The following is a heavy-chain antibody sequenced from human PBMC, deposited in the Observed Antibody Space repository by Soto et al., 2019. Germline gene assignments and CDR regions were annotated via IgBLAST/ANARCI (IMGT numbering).Heavy chain of an antibody. CDR3: AGGGVRGVITRTRDYYGMDV. Sequence: PGESLKISCKGSGYSFTSYWIGWVRQMPGIGLEWMGIIYPGDSHTRYSPSFQGQVTISADKSISTAYLQWSSLKASDTAMYYCAGGGVRGVITRTRDYYGMDVWGQGTTVTVSS. CDR1: GYSFTSYW. D-gene: IGHD3-10*01. V-gene: IGHV5-51*01. J-gene: IGHJ6*02. CDR2: IYPGDSHT.